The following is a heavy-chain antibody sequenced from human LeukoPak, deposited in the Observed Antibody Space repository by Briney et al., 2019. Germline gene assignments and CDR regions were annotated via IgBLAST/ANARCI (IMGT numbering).Heavy chain of an antibody. D-gene: IGHD6-19*01. Sequence: PGGSLRLSCAASGFTFSSYAMSWVRQAPGKALEWVLASSGSGGSTYYADSVKGRFTISRDNSKNTLYLQMNSLRAEDTAVYYCAKGLAVADRDWGQGTLVTVSS. CDR2: SSGSGGST. CDR1: GFTFSSYA. V-gene: IGHV3-23*01. J-gene: IGHJ4*02. CDR3: AKGLAVADRD.